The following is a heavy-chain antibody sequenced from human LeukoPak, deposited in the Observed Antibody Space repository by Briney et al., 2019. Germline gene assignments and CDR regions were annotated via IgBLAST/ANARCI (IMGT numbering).Heavy chain of an antibody. CDR2: IRSDGSRK. CDR3: ASPPVPQAAAITPGYFYYYMDV. V-gene: IGHV3-30*02. J-gene: IGHJ6*03. Sequence: TGGSLRLSCAASGFTFSDYGMHWVRQAPGKGLEWVAFIRSDGSRKYYADSVKGRFTISRDNSKNTLYLQMNSLRAEDTAVYYCASPPVPQAAAITPGYFYYYMDVWGKGTTVTVSS. CDR1: GFTFSDYG. D-gene: IGHD6-13*01.